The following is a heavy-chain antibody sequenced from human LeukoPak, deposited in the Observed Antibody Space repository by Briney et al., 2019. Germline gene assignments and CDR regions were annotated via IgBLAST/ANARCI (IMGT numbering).Heavy chain of an antibody. CDR3: ARETPEYCSSTSCYLGDWFDP. CDR2: IYYSGST. D-gene: IGHD2-2*01. Sequence: SETLSLTCTVSGGSVSSGSYYWSWIRQPPGKGLEWIGYIYYSGSTNYNPSLKSRVTISVDTSKDQFSLKLSSVTAADTAVYYCARETPEYCSSTSCYLGDWFDPWGQGTLVTVSS. J-gene: IGHJ5*02. CDR1: GGSVSSGSYY. V-gene: IGHV4-61*01.